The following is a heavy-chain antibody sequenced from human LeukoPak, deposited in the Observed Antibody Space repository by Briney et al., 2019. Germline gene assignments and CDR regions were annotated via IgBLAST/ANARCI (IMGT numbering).Heavy chain of an antibody. CDR2: IYYSGST. CDR3: ARESYSYGFPYYYYMDV. J-gene: IGHJ6*03. V-gene: IGHV4-59*01. Sequence: SETLSLTCTVSGDSISSYYWSWIRQPPGKGLEWIGYIYYSGSTNYNPSLKSRVTISVDTSKNQFSLKLSSVTAADTAVYYCARESYSYGFPYYYYMDVWGKGTTVTVSS. CDR1: GDSISSYY. D-gene: IGHD5-18*01.